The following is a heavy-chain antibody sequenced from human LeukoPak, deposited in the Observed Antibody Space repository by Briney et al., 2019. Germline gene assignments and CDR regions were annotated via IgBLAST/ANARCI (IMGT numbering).Heavy chain of an antibody. Sequence: GGSLRLSCAASGFTFSSYSMNWVRQAPGKGLEWVANIKQDGSEKYYVDSVRGRFTISRDNAKNSLYLQMNSLRAEDTAVYYCARDQDYGSGSYEVAFDIWGQGTMVTVSS. J-gene: IGHJ3*02. D-gene: IGHD3-10*01. CDR2: IKQDGSEK. CDR3: ARDQDYGSGSYEVAFDI. V-gene: IGHV3-7*01. CDR1: GFTFSSYS.